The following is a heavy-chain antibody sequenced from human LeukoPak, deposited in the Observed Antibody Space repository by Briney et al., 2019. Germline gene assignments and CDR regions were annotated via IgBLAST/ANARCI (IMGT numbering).Heavy chain of an antibody. V-gene: IGHV4-59*01. Sequence: PSETLSLTCTVSGGSISSYHWSWIRQPPGKGLEWIGYTHYSGITNYNPSLKSRVTISVDTSKNQFSLKLSSVTAADTAVYYCAATGYCSSTSCYDAFDIWGQGTMVTVSS. CDR3: AATGYCSSTSCYDAFDI. CDR2: THYSGIT. D-gene: IGHD2-2*01. CDR1: GGSISSYH. J-gene: IGHJ3*02.